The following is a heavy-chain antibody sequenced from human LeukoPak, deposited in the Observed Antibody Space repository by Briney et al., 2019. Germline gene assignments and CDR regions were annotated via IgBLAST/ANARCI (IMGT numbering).Heavy chain of an antibody. CDR2: INPSGGST. CDR3: ARDGSVVYAINYYYGMDV. Sequence: ASVKVSCKASGYTFTSYYMHWVRQVPGQGLEWMGIINPSGGSTSYAQKFQGRVTMTRDTSTSTAYMELRSLRSDDTAVYYCARDGSVVYAINYYYGMDVWGQGTTVTVSS. J-gene: IGHJ6*02. D-gene: IGHD2-8*02. CDR1: GYTFTSYY. V-gene: IGHV1-46*01.